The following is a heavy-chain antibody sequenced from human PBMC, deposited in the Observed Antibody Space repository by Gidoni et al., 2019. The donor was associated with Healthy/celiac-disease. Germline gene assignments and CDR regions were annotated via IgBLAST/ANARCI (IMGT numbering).Heavy chain of an antibody. V-gene: IGHV3-7*03. Sequence: EVQLVESGGGLVQPGGSLRLSCSASGFHFGSHWMSWVRQAPGKGLEWVANIKQDGSEKYYVDSVKGRFTISRDNAKISLYLQMNRLRAEDTAVYYCARVKKLLWFGENYFDYWGQGTLVTVSS. D-gene: IGHD3-10*01. CDR1: GFHFGSHW. J-gene: IGHJ4*02. CDR2: IKQDGSEK. CDR3: ARVKKLLWFGENYFDY.